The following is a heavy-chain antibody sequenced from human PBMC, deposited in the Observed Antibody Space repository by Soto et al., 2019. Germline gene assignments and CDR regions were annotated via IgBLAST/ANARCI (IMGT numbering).Heavy chain of an antibody. Sequence: GGSLRLSCAASGFTFSSYGMHWVRQAPGKGLEWVAVISYDGSNKYYADSVKGRFTISRDNSKNTLYLQMNSLRAEDTAVYYCAKRLLASGSPYYYYYMDVWGKGTTVTVSS. CDR3: AKRLLASGSPYYYYYMDV. D-gene: IGHD3-10*01. CDR2: ISYDGSNK. J-gene: IGHJ6*03. CDR1: GFTFSSYG. V-gene: IGHV3-30*18.